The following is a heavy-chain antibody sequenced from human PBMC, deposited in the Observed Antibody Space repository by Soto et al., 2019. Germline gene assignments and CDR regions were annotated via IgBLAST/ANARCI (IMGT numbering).Heavy chain of an antibody. J-gene: IGHJ4*02. CDR2: IGGGGSSS. CDR1: GFTFSSSA. CDR3: AKGGAAAGVLDY. D-gene: IGHD6-13*01. Sequence: VQLLESGGGLVQPGGSLRLSCAASGFTFSSSAMTWVRQAPGKGLEWVSAIGGGGSSSHYADSVQGRFTISRDNSKNTMYLQMNTLTAEDTAVYFCAKGGAAAGVLDYWGQGTPVTVSS. V-gene: IGHV3-23*01.